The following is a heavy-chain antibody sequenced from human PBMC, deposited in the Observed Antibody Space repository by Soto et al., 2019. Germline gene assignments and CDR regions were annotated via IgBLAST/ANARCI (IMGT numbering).Heavy chain of an antibody. CDR2: ISYDGSNK. CDR3: AKDLGRGPYYDFWSGPFDY. D-gene: IGHD3-3*01. Sequence: GGSLRLSCAASGFTFSSYGMHWVRRAPGKGLEWVAVISYDGSNKYYADSVKGRFTISRDNSKNTLYLQMNSLRAEDTAVYYCAKDLGRGPYYDFWSGPFDYWGQGTLVTVSS. J-gene: IGHJ4*02. V-gene: IGHV3-30*18. CDR1: GFTFSSYG.